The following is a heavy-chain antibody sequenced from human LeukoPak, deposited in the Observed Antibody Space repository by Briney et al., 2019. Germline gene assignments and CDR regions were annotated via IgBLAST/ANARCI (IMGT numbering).Heavy chain of an antibody. CDR3: SRAFNIGYCSSTSCYHFDY. V-gene: IGHV1-69*05. CDR1: GGTFSSYA. Sequence: GASVKVSCKASGGTFSSYAISWVRQAPGQGLEWMGGIIPIFGTANYAQKFQGRVTITTGESTSPAYLELSSLRSEDPAVYYCSRAFNIGYCSSTSCYHFDYWGQGTLVTVSS. CDR2: IIPIFGTA. D-gene: IGHD2-2*03. J-gene: IGHJ4*02.